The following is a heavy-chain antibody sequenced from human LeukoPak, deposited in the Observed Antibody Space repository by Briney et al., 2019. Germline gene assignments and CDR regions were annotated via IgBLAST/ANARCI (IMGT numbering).Heavy chain of an antibody. V-gene: IGHV3-21*01. D-gene: IGHD3-10*01. J-gene: IGHJ4*02. CDR2: MSSRGTYI. Sequence: VGSLRLSCAASGFTFRGYSMNWVRHGPRKGLEWISSMSSRGTYIYYADAVKGRFTITRDNTQSSVFLQMNSLRVDDTAIYYCARELSWGFSFDYWGQGTLVTVSS. CDR3: ARELSWGFSFDY. CDR1: GFTFRGYS.